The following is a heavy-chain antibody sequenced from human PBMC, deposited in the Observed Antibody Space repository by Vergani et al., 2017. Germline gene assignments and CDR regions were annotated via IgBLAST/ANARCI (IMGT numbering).Heavy chain of an antibody. CDR1: GYTFSNYY. CDR3: ARGDYGMLTGYRY. Sequence: QVQVVQSGAEVKKSGASVKVSCKTSGYTFSNYYMHWVRQAPGQGLEWMGIINPSGGHTNYAQKVQGRVTMTRDTSTSTVYMELSSLRSEDTAIYYCARGDYGMLTGYRYWGQGTLVTGSA. D-gene: IGHD3-9*01. V-gene: IGHV1-46*03. J-gene: IGHJ4*01. CDR2: INPSGGHT.